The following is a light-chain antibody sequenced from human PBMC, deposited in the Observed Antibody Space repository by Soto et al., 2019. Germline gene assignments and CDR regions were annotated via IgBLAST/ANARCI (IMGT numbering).Light chain of an antibody. Sequence: EIVLTQSPGTLSLSPGERATLSCRASQSVSSSYLAWYQQKPGQAPRLLIYGASSRATGIPDRFSGSGSGTDFTLTIGRLGPEDCAVYYCQQYDSSPVTFGQGTKVEIK. CDR2: GAS. V-gene: IGKV3-20*01. CDR3: QQYDSSPVT. J-gene: IGKJ1*01. CDR1: QSVSSSY.